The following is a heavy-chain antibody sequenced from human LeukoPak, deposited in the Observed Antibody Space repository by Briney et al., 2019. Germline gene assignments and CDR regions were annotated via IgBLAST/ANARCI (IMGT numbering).Heavy chain of an antibody. D-gene: IGHD3-3*01. CDR2: ISSSGSTI. J-gene: IGHJ6*02. CDR1: GFTFSSYE. Sequence: GGSLRLSCAASGFTFSSYEMNWVRQAPGKGLEWVSYISSSGSTIYYADSVKGRFTISRDNAKNSLYLQMKSLRAEDTAVYYCARGFRYYDFWSGYFEPYYYYGMDVWGQGTTVTVSS. CDR3: ARGFRYYDFWSGYFEPYYYYGMDV. V-gene: IGHV3-48*03.